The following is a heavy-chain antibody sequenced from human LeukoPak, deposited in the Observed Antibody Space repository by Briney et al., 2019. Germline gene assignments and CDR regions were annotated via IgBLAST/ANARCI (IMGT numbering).Heavy chain of an antibody. CDR2: INHSGST. V-gene: IGHV4-34*01. J-gene: IGHJ4*02. D-gene: IGHD5-24*01. CDR3: AGRWLHRKGFDY. Sequence: PSETLSLTCAVYGGSFSGYYWSWIRQPPGKGLEWIGEINHSGSTNYNPSLKSRVTISVDTSKNQFSLKLSSVTAADTAVYYCAGRWLHRKGFDYWGQGTLVTVSS. CDR1: GGSFSGYY.